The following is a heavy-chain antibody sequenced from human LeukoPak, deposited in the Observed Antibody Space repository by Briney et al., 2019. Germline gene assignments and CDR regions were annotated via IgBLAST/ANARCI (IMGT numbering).Heavy chain of an antibody. V-gene: IGHV1-69*13. Sequence: ASVKVSCTASGGTFSSYAISWVRQAPGQGLEWMGGIIPILGTANYAQKFQGRVTITADESTSTAYMELSSLRSEDTAVYYCARSQTKGSSLWWGFDPWGQGTLVTVSS. CDR3: ARSQTKGSSLWWGFDP. J-gene: IGHJ5*02. CDR1: GGTFSSYA. D-gene: IGHD2-21*01. CDR2: IIPILGTA.